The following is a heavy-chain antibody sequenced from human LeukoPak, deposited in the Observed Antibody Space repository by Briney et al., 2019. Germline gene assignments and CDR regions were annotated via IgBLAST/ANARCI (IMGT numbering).Heavy chain of an antibody. J-gene: IGHJ6*03. V-gene: IGHV4-39*07. CDR2: IYYSGST. Sequence: KASETLSLTCTVSGGSISSSSYYWGWLRQPPGKGLEWIGSIYYSGSTYYNPSLKSRVTISVDTSKNQFSLKLSPVTAADTAVYYCARDPSSSWYSYYYYYMDVWGKGTTVTVSS. CDR1: GGSISSSSYY. D-gene: IGHD6-13*01. CDR3: ARDPSSSWYSYYYYYMDV.